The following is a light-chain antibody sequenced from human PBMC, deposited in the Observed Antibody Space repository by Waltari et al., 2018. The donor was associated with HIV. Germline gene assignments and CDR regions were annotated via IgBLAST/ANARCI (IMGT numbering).Light chain of an antibody. CDR3: QTWDSSTVV. CDR1: SLDNKY. J-gene: IGLJ2*01. CDR2: QDN. V-gene: IGLV3-1*01. Sequence: SYELTQPPSVSVSPGQTASITCSGESLDNKYVCWYQLKPGQSPGLVIYQDNKGPAGVPERSSGSNSGNNATLTISGTQAMDEADYYCQTWDSSTVVFGGGTKLTVL.